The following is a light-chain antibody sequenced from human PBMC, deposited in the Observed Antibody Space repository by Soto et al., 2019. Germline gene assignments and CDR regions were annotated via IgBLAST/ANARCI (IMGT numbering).Light chain of an antibody. CDR3: LQDYNYPRT. CDR1: QGIRND. CDR2: AAS. J-gene: IGKJ1*01. Sequence: AIQMTQSPSSLSASVGDRVTITCRASQGIRNDLGWYQQRPGKAPKLLIYAASSLQSGVPSRFSGRGSGTDFTLTISSLQPEDFATYYCLQDYNYPRTFGQGTKVEIK. V-gene: IGKV1-6*01.